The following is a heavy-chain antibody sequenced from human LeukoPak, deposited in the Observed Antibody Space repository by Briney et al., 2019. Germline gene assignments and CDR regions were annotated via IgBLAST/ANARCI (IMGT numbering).Heavy chain of an antibody. J-gene: IGHJ4*02. V-gene: IGHV3-7*01. Sequence: GGSLRLSCAASGFTFSSYWMSWVRQAPGKGLEWVANIKQDGSEKYYVDSVKGRFTISRDNAKNSLYLQMNSLRAEDTAVYYCARSGGGCYGDYAALNPFDYWGQGTLVTVSS. CDR3: ARSGGGCYGDYAALNPFDY. CDR2: IKQDGSEK. CDR1: GFTFSSYW. D-gene: IGHD4-17*01.